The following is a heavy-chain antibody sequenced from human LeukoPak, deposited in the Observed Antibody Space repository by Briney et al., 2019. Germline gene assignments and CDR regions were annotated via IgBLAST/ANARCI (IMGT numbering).Heavy chain of an antibody. Sequence: PGGSLRLSCAASGFTFRLYSMNWVRQAPGRGLEWVSFISGGGDIIYYADSVKGRFTISRDNAKNSLSLQMNSLRAEDTALYYCTREGTWDDFDYWGQGTRVTVSS. CDR1: GFTFRLYS. CDR2: ISGGGDII. J-gene: IGHJ4*02. CDR3: TREGTWDDFDY. D-gene: IGHD1-1*01. V-gene: IGHV3-48*04.